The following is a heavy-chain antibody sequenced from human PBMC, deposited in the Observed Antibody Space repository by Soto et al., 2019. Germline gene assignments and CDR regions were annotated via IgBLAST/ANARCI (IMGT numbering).Heavy chain of an antibody. CDR1: GGSISSGGYY. V-gene: IGHV4-31*03. CDR2: IYYSGST. D-gene: IGHD6-13*01. CDR3: ARASRGAAGTLGWFDP. Sequence: QVQLQESGPGLVKPSRTLSLTCTVSGGSISSGGYYWSWIRQHPGKGLEWIGYIYYSGSTYYNPSLKSRVTISVDTSKNQFSLKLSSVTAADTAVYYCARASRGAAGTLGWFDPWGQGTLVTVSS. J-gene: IGHJ5*02.